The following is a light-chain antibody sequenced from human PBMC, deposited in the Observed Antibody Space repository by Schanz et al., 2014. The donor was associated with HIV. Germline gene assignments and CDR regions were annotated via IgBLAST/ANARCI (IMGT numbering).Light chain of an antibody. CDR1: QSISNN. CDR3: QQRSTWPRLT. Sequence: EIVMTQSPATLYVSPGEGATLSCRASQSISNNLAWYQHKPGQAPRLLIYGAFTRATGIPVRFSGRGSGTDLILTISSLEPEDFAVYYCQQRSTWPRLTFGGGTKVEI. CDR2: GAF. J-gene: IGKJ4*01. V-gene: IGKV3-15*01.